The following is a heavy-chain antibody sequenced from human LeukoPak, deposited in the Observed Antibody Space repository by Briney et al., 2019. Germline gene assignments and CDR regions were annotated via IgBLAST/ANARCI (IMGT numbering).Heavy chain of an antibody. CDR2: VKSKTDGGTT. V-gene: IGHV3-15*01. D-gene: IGHD2-2*01. CDR1: VVIFSNAW. Sequence: GGSLRLSCAASVVIFSNAWMIWVRQAPGKGLEWVGRVKSKTDGGTTDYAAPVKGRFTISRDDSKNTLYLQMNSLKTEDTAVYDCETSGNIVEVPAAPTNWFDPWGQGTLVTVSS. CDR3: ETSGNIVEVPAAPTNWFDP. J-gene: IGHJ5*02.